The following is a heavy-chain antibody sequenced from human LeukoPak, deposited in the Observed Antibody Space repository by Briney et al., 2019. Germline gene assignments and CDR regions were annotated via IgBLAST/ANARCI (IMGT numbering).Heavy chain of an antibody. CDR3: ARVRAPAYGMDV. V-gene: IGHV3-30*03. CDR1: GFTFSSYG. Sequence: GRSLRLSCAASGFTFSSYGMHWVRQAPGKGLEWVAVISYDGSNKYYADSVKGRFTISRDNSKNTLYLQMNSLRAEDTAVYYCARVRAPAYGMDVWGQGTTVTVSS. CDR2: ISYDGSNK. J-gene: IGHJ6*02.